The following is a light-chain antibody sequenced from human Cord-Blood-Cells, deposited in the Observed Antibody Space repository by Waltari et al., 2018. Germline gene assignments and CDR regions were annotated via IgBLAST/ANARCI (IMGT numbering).Light chain of an antibody. J-gene: IGLJ1*01. V-gene: IGLV3-25*03. CDR2: KDS. CDR1: ALPKTY. Sequence: SYELTQPPSASVSPGQTARITCSGDALPKTYAAWYQQKPGQAPVLVIYKDSERPSGIPERFSGSSSGTTVTLTISGVQAEDEADYYCQSADSSGTYVFGTGTKVTVL. CDR3: QSADSSGTYV.